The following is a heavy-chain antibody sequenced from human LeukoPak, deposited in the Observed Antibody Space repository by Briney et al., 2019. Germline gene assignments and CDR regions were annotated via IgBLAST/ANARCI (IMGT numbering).Heavy chain of an antibody. V-gene: IGHV3-11*04. CDR1: GFAFSGYY. CDR2: IGSLGSTI. J-gene: IGHJ4*02. Sequence: GGSLRLSCAASGFAFSGYYMSWLRQAPGKGLEWVSYIGSLGSTIYYTDSVKGRFTISRDNAKNSLYLQMSSLRAEDTAVYYCARDKEEWGQGTLVTVSS. CDR3: ARDKEE.